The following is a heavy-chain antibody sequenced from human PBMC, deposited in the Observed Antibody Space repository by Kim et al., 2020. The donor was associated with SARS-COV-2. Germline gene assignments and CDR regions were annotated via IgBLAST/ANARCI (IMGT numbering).Heavy chain of an antibody. CDR1: GFTVSSNY. CDR2: IYSGGST. CDR3: ARGGATYYYDSSGYAFDY. J-gene: IGHJ4*02. V-gene: IGHV3-53*01. Sequence: GGSLRLSCAASGFTVSSNYMSWVRQAPGKGLEWVSVIYSGGSTYYADSVKGRFTISRDNSKNTLYLQMNSLRAEDTAVYYCARGGATYYYDSSGYAFDYWGQGTLVTVSS. D-gene: IGHD3-22*01.